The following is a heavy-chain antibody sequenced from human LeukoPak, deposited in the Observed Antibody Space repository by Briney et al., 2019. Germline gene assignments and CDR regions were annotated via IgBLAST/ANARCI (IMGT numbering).Heavy chain of an antibody. Sequence: PGASLRLSCAASGFTFSSYAMSWVRQAPGKGLEWVSGISWNSGSIDYADSVKGRFTISRDNAKNSLYLQMNILRAEDTALYYCAKGHHGYYYGMDVWGQGTTVTVSS. CDR2: ISWNSGSI. V-gene: IGHV3-9*01. CDR3: AKGHHGYYYGMDV. D-gene: IGHD1-14*01. J-gene: IGHJ6*02. CDR1: GFTFSSYA.